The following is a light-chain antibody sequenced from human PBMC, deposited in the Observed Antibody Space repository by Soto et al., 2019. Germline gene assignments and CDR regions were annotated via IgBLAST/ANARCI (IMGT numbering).Light chain of an antibody. CDR1: QSISSY. CDR2: AAS. CDR3: QQSYSTPPL. V-gene: IGKV1-39*01. Sequence: DIQMTQSPSSLSASVGDRVTITCRASQSISSYLNWYQQKPGKAPKLLIYAASSLQSGVPSRFSGSGSGADCTLTISSLQPEDFATYYCQQSYSTPPLFGGGTKVEIK. J-gene: IGKJ4*01.